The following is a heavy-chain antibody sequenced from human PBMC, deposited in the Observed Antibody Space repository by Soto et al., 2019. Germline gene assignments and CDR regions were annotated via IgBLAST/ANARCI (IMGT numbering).Heavy chain of an antibody. V-gene: IGHV3-23*01. CDR3: AKIDGYFDY. Sequence: EVQVLQSGGGLVPPGGSLRLSCAGSGFTFINTGMSWVRQAPGQGLEWVSAITGNGDTTYYADYVKGRFTISRDNSKSTLYLQMNSLRAEDTAVYYWAKIDGYFDYWGQGTLVTVSS. CDR2: ITGNGDTT. CDR1: GFTFINTG. J-gene: IGHJ4*02.